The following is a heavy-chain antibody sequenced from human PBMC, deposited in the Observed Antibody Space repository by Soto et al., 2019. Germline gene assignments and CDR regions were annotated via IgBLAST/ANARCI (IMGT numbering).Heavy chain of an antibody. V-gene: IGHV4-39*01. CDR1: GGSISISSYY. CDR3: ARHTVTSAEGDY. D-gene: IGHD4-17*01. J-gene: IGHJ4*02. CDR2: IYYSGST. Sequence: PSETLSLTCTVSGGSISISSYYWGWIRQPPGKGLEWIGSIYYSGSTYYNPSLKSRVTISVDTSKNQFSLKLSSVTAADTAVYYCARHTVTSAEGDYWGQGTLVTVSS.